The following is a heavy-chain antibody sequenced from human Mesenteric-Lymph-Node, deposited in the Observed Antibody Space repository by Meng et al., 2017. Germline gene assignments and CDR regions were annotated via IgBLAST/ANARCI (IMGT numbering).Heavy chain of an antibody. V-gene: IGHV3-30*07. Sequence: GGSLRLSCAASGFTFSSYAMHWVRQAPGKGLEWVAVISYDGSNKYYADSVRGRFTISRDNSKNSLYLQMNSLRAEDTALYYCARVGGACSGGSCYPHYFDYWGQGTLVTVSS. CDR2: ISYDGSNK. D-gene: IGHD2-15*01. CDR1: GFTFSSYA. J-gene: IGHJ4*02. CDR3: ARVGGACSGGSCYPHYFDY.